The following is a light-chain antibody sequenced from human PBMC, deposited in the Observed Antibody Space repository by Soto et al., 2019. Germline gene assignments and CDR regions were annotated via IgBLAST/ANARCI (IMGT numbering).Light chain of an antibody. CDR3: AAWDDSLNGVV. CDR1: SSSIGNNA. J-gene: IGLJ2*01. Sequence: QLVLTQPPSVSEAPRQRVTISCSGSSSSIGNNAVNWYQQLPGKAPKLLIYYDDLLPSGVSDRFSGSKSGTSASLAISGLQSEDEADYYCAAWDDSLNGVVFGGGTKVTVL. V-gene: IGLV1-36*01. CDR2: YDD.